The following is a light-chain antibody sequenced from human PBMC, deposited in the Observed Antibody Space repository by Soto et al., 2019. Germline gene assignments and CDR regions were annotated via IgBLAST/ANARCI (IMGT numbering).Light chain of an antibody. CDR1: QSVCSSY. CDR3: QQYGSSPPWT. V-gene: IGKV3-20*01. CDR2: GAS. J-gene: IGKJ1*01. Sequence: EIVLTQSPGTLSLSPGERATLSCRASQSVCSSYLAWYQQKPGQAPRLLIYGASSRATGIPDRFSGSGSGIDFTLTISILEPEDFAVYYCQQYGSSPPWTFGQGTKVEMK.